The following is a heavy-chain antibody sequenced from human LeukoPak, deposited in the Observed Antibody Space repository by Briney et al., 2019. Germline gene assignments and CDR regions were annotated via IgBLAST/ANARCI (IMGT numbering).Heavy chain of an antibody. D-gene: IGHD3-22*01. V-gene: IGHV1-46*01. CDR2: INPSGGIT. CDR3: ARDRRPSYDTSGYYFPGEY. J-gene: IGHJ4*02. Sequence: ASVKVSCKASGYTFTSYYIHWVRQAPGQGLEWMAIINPSGGITTYAQKFQGRVTLTRDTSTNTVYVDLSSLRSDDTAVYYCARDRRPSYDTSGYYFPGEYWGQGTLVTASS. CDR1: GYTFTSYY.